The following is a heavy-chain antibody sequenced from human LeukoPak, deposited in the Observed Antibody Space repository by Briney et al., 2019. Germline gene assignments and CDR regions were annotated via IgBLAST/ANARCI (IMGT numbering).Heavy chain of an antibody. CDR1: GFTFSTYA. CDR2: ITGSGDST. D-gene: IGHD6-13*01. V-gene: IGHV3-23*01. J-gene: IGHJ4*02. Sequence: QTGGSLRLSCAASGFTFSTYAMSWVRQAPGKGLEWVSAITGSGDSTYYADSVKGRFTISRDNAKDTLYLQMNSLRAEDTAVYYCAGHHQAYSRTYWGQGTLVTVSS. CDR3: AGHHQAYSRTY.